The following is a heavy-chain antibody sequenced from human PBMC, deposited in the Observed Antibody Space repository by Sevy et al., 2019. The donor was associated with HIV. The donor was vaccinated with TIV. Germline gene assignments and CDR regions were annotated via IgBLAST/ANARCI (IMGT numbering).Heavy chain of an antibody. V-gene: IGHV3-23*01. CDR2: ISDSGGNT. CDR3: AKAGGSTGGSFDY. CDR1: GFTFINYA. Sequence: GESLKISCAASGFTFINYAMYWVRQSPGKGLEWVSVISDSGGNTYYADSVKGRFTISRDNSENTLYLQMNSLRAGDTAVYYCAKAGGSTGGSFDYWGQGTLVTVSS. D-gene: IGHD7-27*01. J-gene: IGHJ4*02.